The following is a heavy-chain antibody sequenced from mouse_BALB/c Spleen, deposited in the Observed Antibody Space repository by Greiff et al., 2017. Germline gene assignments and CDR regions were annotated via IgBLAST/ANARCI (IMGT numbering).Heavy chain of an antibody. CDR1: GFTFSDYY. V-gene: IGHV5-4*02. CDR2: ISDGGSYT. CDR3: ARGSGGYEGRGAMDY. Sequence: DVMLVESGGGLVKPGGSLKLSCAASGFTFSDYYMYWVRQTPEKRLEWVATISDGGSYTYYPDSVKGRFTISRDNAKNNLYLQMSSLKSEDTAMYYCARGSGGYEGRGAMDYWGQGTSVTVSS. D-gene: IGHD2-2*01. J-gene: IGHJ4*01.